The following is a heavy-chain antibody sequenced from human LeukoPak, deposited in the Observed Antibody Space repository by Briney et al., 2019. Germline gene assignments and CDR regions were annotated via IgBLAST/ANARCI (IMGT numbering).Heavy chain of an antibody. V-gene: IGHV3-23*01. Sequence: GGSLRLSCAASGFTFSSYAMSWVRQARGKGLEWVSAISGSGGSTYYADSVKGRFTISRDNSKNTLYLQMNSLRAEDTAVYYCAKGPRYSSSWYEPIIDYWGQGTLVTVSS. D-gene: IGHD6-13*01. J-gene: IGHJ4*02. CDR3: AKGPRYSSSWYEPIIDY. CDR2: ISGSGGST. CDR1: GFTFSSYA.